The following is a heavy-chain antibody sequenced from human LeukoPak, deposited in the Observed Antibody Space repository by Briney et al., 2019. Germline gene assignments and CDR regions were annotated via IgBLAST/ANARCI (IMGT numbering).Heavy chain of an antibody. CDR3: ARGYSSSWYWNWFDP. J-gene: IGHJ5*02. D-gene: IGHD6-13*01. CDR2: MNPNSGNT. CDR1: GYTFTTYD. V-gene: IGHV1-8*03. Sequence: ASVKVSCKASGYTFTTYDTNWVRQATGQGLEWMGWMNPNSGNTGYAQKFQGRITITTDMSISTAYMELSSLTSDDTAVYYCARGYSSSWYWNWFDPWGQGTLVTVSS.